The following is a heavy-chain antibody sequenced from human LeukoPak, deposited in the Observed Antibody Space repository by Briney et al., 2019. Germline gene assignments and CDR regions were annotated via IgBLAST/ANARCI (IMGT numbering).Heavy chain of an antibody. CDR3: ARVADGYTYYFDY. Sequence: AASVKVSCKPSGYTFTTSGLSWVRPAPGQGVGCGAWFNNYNGDTNYAQNLQGRVTMTTDTSTSTAYMELRSLRSDDTAVYYCARVADGYTYYFDYWGQGTLVTVSS. CDR2: FNNYNGDT. D-gene: IGHD5-24*01. V-gene: IGHV1-18*01. CDR1: GYTFTTSG. J-gene: IGHJ4*02.